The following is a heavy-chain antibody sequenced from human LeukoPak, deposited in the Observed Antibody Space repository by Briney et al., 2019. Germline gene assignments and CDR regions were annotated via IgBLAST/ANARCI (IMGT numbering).Heavy chain of an antibody. J-gene: IGHJ3*02. D-gene: IGHD1-26*01. CDR3: ATGSYLYDAFDI. Sequence: ASVKVSCKASGYTFTSYYVHWVRQAPGQGLEWVGIINPSGGSRTYAQKFQGRVTMTRDTSISTAYMELSRLRLDDTAVYYCATGSYLYDAFDIWGQGTMVTVSS. CDR2: INPSGGSR. V-gene: IGHV1-46*01. CDR1: GYTFTSYY.